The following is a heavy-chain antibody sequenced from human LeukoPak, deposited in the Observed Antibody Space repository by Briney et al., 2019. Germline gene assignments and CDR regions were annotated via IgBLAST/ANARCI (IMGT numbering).Heavy chain of an antibody. J-gene: IGHJ5*02. CDR3: ARDLGSLATAAAA. Sequence: GGSLRLSCAASGFTFSSYSMNWVRQAPGKGLEWVSYISSSSSTIYYADSVKGRFTISRDNAKNSLYLQMNSLRAEDTAVYYCARDLGSLATAAAAWGQGTLVTVSS. CDR2: ISSSSSTI. CDR1: GFTFSSYS. V-gene: IGHV3-48*01. D-gene: IGHD6-13*01.